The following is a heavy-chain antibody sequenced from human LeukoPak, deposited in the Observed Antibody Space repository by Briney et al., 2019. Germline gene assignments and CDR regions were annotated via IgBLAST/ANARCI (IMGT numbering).Heavy chain of an antibody. D-gene: IGHD7-27*01. J-gene: IGHJ3*02. Sequence: GGSLRLSCAASGFTFSSYAMSWVRQAPGKGLEWVSAISGSGGSTYYADSVKGRFTISRDKSKNTQYLQMNSLRAEDTAVYYCAKDSAAWGGGAFDIWGQGTMVTVSS. V-gene: IGHV3-23*01. CDR2: ISGSGGST. CDR3: AKDSAAWGGGAFDI. CDR1: GFTFSSYA.